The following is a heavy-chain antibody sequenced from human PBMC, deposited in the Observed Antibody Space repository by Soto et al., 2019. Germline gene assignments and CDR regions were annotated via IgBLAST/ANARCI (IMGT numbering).Heavy chain of an antibody. CDR1: GFSLSTGGVG. J-gene: IGHJ4*02. V-gene: IGHV2-5*01. D-gene: IGHD2-2*02. Sequence: QITLKESGPTLVKPTQTLTLTCNFSGFSLSTGGVGVAWVRQPPGKALEWLTLIYWNGETRTSPSLENRLTVTKDASKNQVALTMTNMDPVDTATYSCAHLTPFADYTLDYWGQGIRVTVSS. CDR2: IYWNGET. CDR3: AHLTPFADYTLDY.